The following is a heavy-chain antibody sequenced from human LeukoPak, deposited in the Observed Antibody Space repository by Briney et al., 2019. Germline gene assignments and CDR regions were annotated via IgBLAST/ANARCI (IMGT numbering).Heavy chain of an antibody. Sequence: GASVKIPCKASGYTFTGYYMHWVRQAPGQGLEWMGWINPNSGGTNYAQKFQGRVTMTRDTSISTAYMELSRLRSDDTAVYYCARNGWGVAAAGPSRWGQGTLVTVSS. CDR2: INPNSGGT. CDR3: ARNGWGVAAAGPSR. CDR1: GYTFTGYY. D-gene: IGHD6-13*01. J-gene: IGHJ4*02. V-gene: IGHV1-2*02.